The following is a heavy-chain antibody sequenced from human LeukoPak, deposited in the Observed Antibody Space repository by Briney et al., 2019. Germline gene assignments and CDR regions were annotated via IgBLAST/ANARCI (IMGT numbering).Heavy chain of an antibody. Sequence: GGSLRLSCAASGFTFDDYSMSWVRQAPGKGLEWVSGINWNGGSTGYADSVKGRFTISRDNAKNSLYLQMNSLRAEDTALYYCAREGVGITIFGVVTRDAFDIWGQGTMVTVSS. V-gene: IGHV3-20*04. CDR3: AREGVGITIFGVVTRDAFDI. CDR1: GFTFDDYS. D-gene: IGHD3-3*01. CDR2: INWNGGST. J-gene: IGHJ3*02.